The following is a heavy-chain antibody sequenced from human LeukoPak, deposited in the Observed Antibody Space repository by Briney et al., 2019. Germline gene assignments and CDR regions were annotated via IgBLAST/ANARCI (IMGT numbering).Heavy chain of an antibody. J-gene: IGHJ4*02. V-gene: IGHV4-30-2*01. CDR2: IFHTGHT. Sequence: SQTLSLTCAVSGASISSGDYPWSWLRQPPGKGLEWIGYIFHTGHTSYNPSLKSRVTISVDMSKNQLSLKLSSVTAADTAVYYCARGFYGSGSQFDYWGQGTLVTVSS. D-gene: IGHD3-10*01. CDR1: GASISSGDYP. CDR3: ARGFYGSGSQFDY.